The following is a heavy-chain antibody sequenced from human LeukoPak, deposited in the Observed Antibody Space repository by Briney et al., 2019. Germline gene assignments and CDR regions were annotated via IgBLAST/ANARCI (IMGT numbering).Heavy chain of an antibody. CDR3: ARVRGVPWAYYFDY. CDR2: IYYSGST. Sequence: PSETLSLTCTVSGGSVSSGSYYWSWIRQPPGKGLEWIGYIYYSGSTNYNPSLKSRVTISVDTSKNQFSLKLSSVTAADTAVYYCARVRGVPWAYYFDYWGQGTLVTVSS. D-gene: IGHD3-10*01. J-gene: IGHJ4*02. CDR1: GGSVSSGSYY. V-gene: IGHV4-61*01.